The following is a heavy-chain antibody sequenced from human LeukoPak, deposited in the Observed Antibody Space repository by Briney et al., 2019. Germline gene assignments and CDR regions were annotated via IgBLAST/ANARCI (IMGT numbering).Heavy chain of an antibody. V-gene: IGHV3-30*02. D-gene: IGHD3-9*01. CDR1: GFTFSSYG. CDR3: AKDRGLEYDILTGGGWPSSSGFDY. CDR2: IRYDGSNK. J-gene: IGHJ4*02. Sequence: PGGSLRLSCAASGFTFSSYGMHWVRQAPGKGLEWVAFIRYDGSNKYYADSVKGRFTISRDNSKNTLYLQMNSLRAEDTAVYYCAKDRGLEYDILTGGGWPSSSGFDYWGQGTLVTVSS.